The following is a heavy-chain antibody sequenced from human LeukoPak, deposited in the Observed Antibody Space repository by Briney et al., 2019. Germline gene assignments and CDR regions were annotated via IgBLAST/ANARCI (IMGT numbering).Heavy chain of an antibody. V-gene: IGHV7-4-1*02. J-gene: IGHJ4*02. CDR2: ITTNSGNP. D-gene: IGHD2-15*01. CDR3: ARGRGYCSDSSCYFDY. Sequence: ASVKVSCKASGYTFTTYGINWVRQAPGQGLEWMGWITTNSGNPTYAQGFTGRLVFSLDASDRTTYLQISSLKAEDTAIYYCARGRGYCSDSSCYFDYWGQGTLVTVSS. CDR1: GYTFTTYG.